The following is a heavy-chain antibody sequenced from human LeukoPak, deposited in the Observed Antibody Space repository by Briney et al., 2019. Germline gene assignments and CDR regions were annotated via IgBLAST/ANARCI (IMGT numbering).Heavy chain of an antibody. CDR2: ISSSGSTI. CDR1: GFTFSSYE. V-gene: IGHV3-48*03. D-gene: IGHD3-9*01. CDR3: ARGGILGGFDY. J-gene: IGHJ4*02. Sequence: GGSLRLSCAASGFTFSSYEMNGVRQAPGKGLEWVSYISSSGSTIYYADSVKGRFTISRDNAKNSLYLQMNSLRAEDTAVYYCARGGILGGFDYWGQGTLVTVSS.